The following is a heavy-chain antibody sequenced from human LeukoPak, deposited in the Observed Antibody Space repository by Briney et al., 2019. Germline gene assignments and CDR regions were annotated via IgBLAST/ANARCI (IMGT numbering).Heavy chain of an antibody. V-gene: IGHV3-74*01. J-gene: IGHJ3*01. Sequence: GGSLRLSCAASGFTFSRYWMHWVRQAPGEGLVWVSRIDPDDSGSSYADSVKGRFTISRDNAKNTLWLQMNSLRANDTAVYYCAGVRAGANRAFDVWGQGTVVAVSS. CDR3: AGVRAGANRAFDV. CDR1: GFTFSRYW. CDR2: IDPDDSGS. D-gene: IGHD4/OR15-4a*01.